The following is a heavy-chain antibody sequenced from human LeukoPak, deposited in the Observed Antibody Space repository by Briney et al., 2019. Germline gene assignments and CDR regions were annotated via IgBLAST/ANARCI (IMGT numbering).Heavy chain of an antibody. CDR2: IYYSGST. J-gene: IGHJ3*02. CDR3: AGHIAVAGGAFDI. V-gene: IGHV4-39*01. Sequence: SETLSLTCTVSGGSISSSSYYWGWIRQPPGKGLEWIGSIYYSGSTYYNPSLKSRVTISVDTSKNQFSLKLSSVTAADTAVYYCAGHIAVAGGAFDIWSQGTMVTVSS. D-gene: IGHD6-19*01. CDR1: GGSISSSSYY.